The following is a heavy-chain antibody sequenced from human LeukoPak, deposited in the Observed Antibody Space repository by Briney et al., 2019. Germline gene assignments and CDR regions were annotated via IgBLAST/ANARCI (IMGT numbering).Heavy chain of an antibody. CDR1: GGSFSGYY. CDR2: INHSGST. J-gene: IGHJ6*02. Sequence: SETLSLTCAVYGGSFSGYYWSWIRQPPGKGLEWIGEINHSGSTNYNPSLKSRVTISVDTSKNQFSLKLSSVTAADTAVYYCARASVVVTAKAYGTDVWGQGTTVTVSS. V-gene: IGHV4-34*01. CDR3: ARASVVVTAKAYGTDV. D-gene: IGHD2-21*02.